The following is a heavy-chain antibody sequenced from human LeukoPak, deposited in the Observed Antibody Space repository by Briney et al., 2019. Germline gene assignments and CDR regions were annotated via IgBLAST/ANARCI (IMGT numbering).Heavy chain of an antibody. CDR3: ASSYGSGSYSDY. CDR1: GGSFSSGGYY. Sequence: PSETLSLTCTVSGGSFSSGGYYWSWIRPHPGKGLEWIGYIYYSGSTYYNPSLKSRVTISVDTSKNQFSLKLSSVTAADTAVYYCASSYGSGSYSDYWGQGTLVTVSS. CDR2: IYYSGST. J-gene: IGHJ4*02. D-gene: IGHD3-10*01. V-gene: IGHV4-31*03.